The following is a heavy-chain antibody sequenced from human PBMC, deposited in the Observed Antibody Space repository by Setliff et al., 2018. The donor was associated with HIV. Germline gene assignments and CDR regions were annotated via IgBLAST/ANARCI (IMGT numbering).Heavy chain of an antibody. J-gene: IGHJ4*02. V-gene: IGHV4-34*01. CDR2: IKHSGST. CDR3: ARDWGYIAATPDH. CDR1: GGSFSDYY. D-gene: IGHD5-12*01. Sequence: SETLSLTCAVHGGSFSDYYWTWIRQPPGKGLEWIGEIKHSGSTNYNPSLKSRVTISVDTAKNQFSLNLTSVTAADTAVYYCARDWGYIAATPDHWGQGTRVTVSS.